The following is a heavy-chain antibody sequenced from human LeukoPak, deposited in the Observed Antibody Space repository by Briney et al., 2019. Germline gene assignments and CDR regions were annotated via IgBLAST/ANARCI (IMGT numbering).Heavy chain of an antibody. J-gene: IGHJ3*02. CDR1: GFTFSNYA. CDR3: AKDRQRTSYYYDSSGYSRDAFDI. CDR2: ISGSGGST. Sequence: PGGSLRLSCAASGFTFSNYAMSWVRQAPGKGLEWVSAISGSGGSTYYADSVKGRFTISRDNSKNPLYLQMNSLRAEDTAVYYCAKDRQRTSYYYDSSGYSRDAFDIWGQGTMVTVSS. D-gene: IGHD3-22*01. V-gene: IGHV3-23*01.